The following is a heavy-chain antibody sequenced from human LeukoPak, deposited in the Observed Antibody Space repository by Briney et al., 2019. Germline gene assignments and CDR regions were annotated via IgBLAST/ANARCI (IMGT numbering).Heavy chain of an antibody. CDR2: INHSGST. J-gene: IGHJ4*02. Sequence: SETLSLTCAVYGGSFSGYYWSWIRQPPGKGLEWIGEINHSGSTNCNPSLKSRVTISVDTSKNQFSLKLSSVTAADTAVYYCARGSVVTPDLFDYWGQGTLVTVSS. D-gene: IGHD2-21*02. CDR1: GGSFSGYY. CDR3: ARGSVVTPDLFDY. V-gene: IGHV4-34*01.